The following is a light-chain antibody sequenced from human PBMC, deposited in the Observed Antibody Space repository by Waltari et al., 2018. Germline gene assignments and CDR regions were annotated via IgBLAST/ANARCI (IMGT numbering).Light chain of an antibody. Sequence: QAVVTQEPSLSVSPGGTVTLTCALSSGSVSTTSYATWYQQTPGQPPRTLVYKGNARSSGVPDRFSGSNLGNTAALTITGAQADDESAYYCSLYLGSGIWVFGGGTKLTVL. CDR3: SLYLGSGIWV. J-gene: IGLJ3*02. V-gene: IGLV8-61*01. CDR1: SGSVSTTSY. CDR2: KGN.